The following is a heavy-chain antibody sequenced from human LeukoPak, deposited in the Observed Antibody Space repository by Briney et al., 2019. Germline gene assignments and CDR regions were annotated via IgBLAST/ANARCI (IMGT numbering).Heavy chain of an antibody. Sequence: SETLSLTCTVSGGSISRGGYYWSWIRQHPGKGLEWIGYIYYSGSTYYNPSLKSRVTISVDTSKNQFSLKLSSVTAADTAVYYCARDSGVLYGMDVWGQGTTVTVSS. CDR3: ARDSGVLYGMDV. CDR2: IYYSGST. D-gene: IGHD4/OR15-4a*01. CDR1: GGSISRGGYY. J-gene: IGHJ6*02. V-gene: IGHV4-31*03.